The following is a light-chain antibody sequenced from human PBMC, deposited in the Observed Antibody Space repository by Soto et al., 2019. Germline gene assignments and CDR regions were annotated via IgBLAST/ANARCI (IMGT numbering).Light chain of an antibody. Sequence: ERVMTQSPATLSASPGERVTLSCRASQSVASSVAWYQQQPGQAPRLILYGASTRATGFTARFSGSESGTEFTLTISRLQSEVLAVYLCQQYHYWPTTYGQRSRLEIK. CDR2: GAS. V-gene: IGKV3-15*01. CDR1: QSVASS. CDR3: QQYHYWPTT. J-gene: IGKJ5*01.